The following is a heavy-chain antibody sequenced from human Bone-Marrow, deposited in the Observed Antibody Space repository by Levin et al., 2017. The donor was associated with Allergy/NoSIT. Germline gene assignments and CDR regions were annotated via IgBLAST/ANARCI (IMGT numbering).Heavy chain of an antibody. Sequence: TGGSLRLSCEASGFTVSNDHMSWVRQAPGKGLEWVSVIYSGGSTYYAESVKGRFTISRDSSKNTLYLQMDSLRTEDTAVYYCATAAGVLFTVFQFDFWGQGTLVTVSS. CDR1: GFTVSNDH. CDR2: IYSGGST. CDR3: ATAAGVLFTVFQFDF. V-gene: IGHV3-53*01. J-gene: IGHJ4*02. D-gene: IGHD2-8*01.